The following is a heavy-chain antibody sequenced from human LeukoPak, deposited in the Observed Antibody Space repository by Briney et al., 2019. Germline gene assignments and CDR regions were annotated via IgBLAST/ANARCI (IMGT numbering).Heavy chain of an antibody. CDR3: ARVTPGYGDYYFDY. Sequence: ASVKVSCKASGGTFSSYTIGWVRQAPGQGLEWMGRIIPILGIANYAQKFQGRVTITADKSTSTAYMELSSLRSEDTAVYYCARVTPGYGDYYFDYWGQGTLVTVSS. CDR1: GGTFSSYT. V-gene: IGHV1-69*02. D-gene: IGHD4-17*01. J-gene: IGHJ4*02. CDR2: IIPILGIA.